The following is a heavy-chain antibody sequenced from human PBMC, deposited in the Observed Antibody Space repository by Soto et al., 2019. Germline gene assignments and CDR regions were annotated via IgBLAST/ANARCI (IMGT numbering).Heavy chain of an antibody. J-gene: IGHJ4*02. Sequence: QLQLQESGPGLVKPSETLSLTCIVSGGSITRNNHYWGWIRQSSGKGLEWIGSILYSGSTNYNPSLKSRVNLSVETSKNQFSLKMSSVTASDTAMYYCARLGCSGWYQGSYFDYRGQGTLVTVSS. CDR3: ARLGCSGWYQGSYFDY. V-gene: IGHV4-39*01. CDR2: ILYSGST. CDR1: GGSITRNNHY. D-gene: IGHD6-19*01.